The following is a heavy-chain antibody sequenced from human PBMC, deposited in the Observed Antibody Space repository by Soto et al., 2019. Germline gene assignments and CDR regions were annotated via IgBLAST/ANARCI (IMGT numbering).Heavy chain of an antibody. V-gene: IGHV3-48*02. CDR1: GFTFSAYS. CDR2: IISSSSTI. Sequence: EVQLVESGGGLVQPGGSLRLSCAASGFTFSAYSMNWVRQAPGKGLEWVSYIISSSSTIYYADSVKGRFTISRDNAKNSVYLQMNRLRDEDTAVYYCARDRHADYWGQGTLVTVAS. CDR3: ARDRHADY. J-gene: IGHJ4*02.